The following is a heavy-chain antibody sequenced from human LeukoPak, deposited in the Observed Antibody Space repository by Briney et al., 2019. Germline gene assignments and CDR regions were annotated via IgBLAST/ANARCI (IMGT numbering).Heavy chain of an antibody. Sequence: GGSLRLSCAASGFTFSSYAMTWVRQAPGKGLEWVSATSGSGGSTYYTDSVKGRFTVSRDNSKNTLYLQMSSLRAEDTAVYYCAKDSSTWYDYFDSWGQGTLVTASS. V-gene: IGHV3-23*01. CDR1: GFTFSSYA. CDR2: TSGSGGST. J-gene: IGHJ4*02. CDR3: AKDSSTWYDYFDS. D-gene: IGHD6-13*01.